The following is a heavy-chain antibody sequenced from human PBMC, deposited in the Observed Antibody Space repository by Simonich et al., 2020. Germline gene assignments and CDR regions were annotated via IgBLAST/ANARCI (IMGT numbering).Heavy chain of an antibody. CDR1: GFTFRSYA. CDR3: AKDSSLVGATDWFDP. J-gene: IGHJ5*02. V-gene: IGHV3-23*01. Sequence: EVQLLESGGGLVQPGGSLRLSCAASGFTFRSYAMCWVRQAPGRLLGWVSAIGGSGGSTEYADSVKGRFTISRDNSKNTMNLQMNSLRAEDTAVYYCAKDSSLVGATDWFDPWGQGTLVTVSS. D-gene: IGHD1-26*01. CDR2: IGGSGGST.